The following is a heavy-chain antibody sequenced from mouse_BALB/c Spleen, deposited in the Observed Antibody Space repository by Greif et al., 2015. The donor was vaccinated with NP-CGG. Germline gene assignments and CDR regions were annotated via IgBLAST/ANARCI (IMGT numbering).Heavy chain of an antibody. V-gene: IGHV2-5-1*01. D-gene: IGHD1-1*01. CDR1: GFSLTSYG. CDR2: IWRGGST. J-gene: IGHJ1*01. CDR3: AKNFDYYGSSYWYFDV. Sequence: VKLQESGPSLVQPSQSLSITCTVSGFSLTSYGVHWVRQSPGKGLEWLGVIWRGGSTDYNAAFMSRLSITKDNSKSQVFFKMNRLQADDTAIYYCAKNFDYYGSSYWYFDVWGAGTTVTVSS.